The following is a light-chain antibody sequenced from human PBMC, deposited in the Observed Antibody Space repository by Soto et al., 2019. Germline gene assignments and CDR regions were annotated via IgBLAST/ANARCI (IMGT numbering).Light chain of an antibody. CDR2: EGS. J-gene: IGLJ1*01. CDR1: NSDVGSYNL. Sequence: QSVLTQPASVSGSPGQSITISCTGTNSDVGSYNLVSWYQQHPGKAPKLMIYEGSKRPSGVSNRFSGSKSGNTASLTISGLQAEDEADYYCCSYAGSSTSPGYVFGTGTKVTVL. CDR3: CSYAGSSTSPGYV. V-gene: IGLV2-23*01.